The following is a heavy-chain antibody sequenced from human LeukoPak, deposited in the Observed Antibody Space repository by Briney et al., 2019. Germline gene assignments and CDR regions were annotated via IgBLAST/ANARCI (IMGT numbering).Heavy chain of an antibody. D-gene: IGHD4-17*01. J-gene: IGHJ4*02. CDR3: ARGGDYGDRNTFDY. Sequence: TLSLTCTVSGGSISSGDYYWSWIRQHPGKGLEWIVYIYYSGSTYYNPSLKSRVTISVDTSKNQFSLKVTSVTAADTAVYYCARGGDYGDRNTFDYWGQGTLVTVSS. CDR2: IYYSGST. V-gene: IGHV4-31*03. CDR1: GGSISSGDYY.